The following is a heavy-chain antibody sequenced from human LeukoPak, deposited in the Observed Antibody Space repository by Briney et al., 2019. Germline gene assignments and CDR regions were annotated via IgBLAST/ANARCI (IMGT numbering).Heavy chain of an antibody. J-gene: IGHJ3*01. CDR1: QWAPSCFY. V-gene: IGHV4-34*01. CDR3: AKVHVTGDAFDV. Sequence: SENPSPTGGGYQWAPSCFYWSLIRPPPREGVEWIGEISHTGRTNYNPSLGSRLIISLDTLKKQFYLRVTSVTAADTAVYYCAKVHVTGDAFDVWGQGTMVTVSS. CDR2: ISHTGRT. D-gene: IGHD2-21*02.